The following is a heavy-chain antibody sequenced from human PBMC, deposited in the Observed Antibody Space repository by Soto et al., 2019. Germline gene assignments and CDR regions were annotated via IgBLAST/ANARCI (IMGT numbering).Heavy chain of an antibody. J-gene: IGHJ5*01. Sequence: QVQLVQSGAEVKTPGSSVEVSCKASGGIFSSFSITWVRQVPGHGLEWMGGIIPMTGTPNYAEKFQGRLTLTADASTGTAYLVLRSLKSEDTAVYYCARGPLLPGATYWLDSWGQGTVVFVSS. CDR1: GGIFSSFS. CDR3: ARGPLLPGATYWLDS. D-gene: IGHD3-22*01. V-gene: IGHV1-69*01. CDR2: IIPMTGTP.